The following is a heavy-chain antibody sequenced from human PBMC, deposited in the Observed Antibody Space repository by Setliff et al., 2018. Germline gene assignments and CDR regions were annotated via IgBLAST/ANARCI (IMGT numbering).Heavy chain of an antibody. V-gene: IGHV1-69*06. CDR3: ATGLRHGVPYFDL. J-gene: IGHJ4*02. CDR2: IIPIFGTT. Sequence: ASVKVSCKASGGSFSTYAISWARQAPGQGLEWMGVIIPIFGTTNNAQKFQGRVTITADKSTSTAYMELSSLRSEDTAVYYCATGLRHGVPYFDLWGQGTLVTVSS. CDR1: GGSFSTYA. D-gene: IGHD3-10*01.